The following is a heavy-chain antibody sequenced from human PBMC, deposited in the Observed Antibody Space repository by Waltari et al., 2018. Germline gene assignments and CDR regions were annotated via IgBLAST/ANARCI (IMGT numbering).Heavy chain of an antibody. CDR3: VGWNDPINS. CDR2: IGPDGSDK. J-gene: IGHJ4*02. Sequence: EAQLVQSGGGLVQPGGSLTLSCAASGFTISGFWMTLIRQGPGEGLQWVAHIGPDGSDKYYVDSVKGRFTISRDNAENSLLLQMSSLRVEDTALYYCVGWNDPINSWGQGTLVAVSS. D-gene: IGHD1-1*01. CDR1: GFTISGFW. V-gene: IGHV3-7*01.